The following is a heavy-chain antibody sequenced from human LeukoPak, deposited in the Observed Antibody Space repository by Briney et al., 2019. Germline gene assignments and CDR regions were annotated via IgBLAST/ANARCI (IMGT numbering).Heavy chain of an antibody. CDR2: IIPILGIA. Sequence: GSSVKVSCKASGGTFSSYAISWVRQAPGQGLEWMGRIIPILGIANYAQKFQGRVTITADKSTSTAYMELRSLRSDDTAVYYCARVGWSRDSSSWYYYYYYMDVWGKGTTVTVSS. CDR3: ARVGWSRDSSSWYYYYYYMDV. V-gene: IGHV1-69*04. D-gene: IGHD6-13*01. J-gene: IGHJ6*03. CDR1: GGTFSSYA.